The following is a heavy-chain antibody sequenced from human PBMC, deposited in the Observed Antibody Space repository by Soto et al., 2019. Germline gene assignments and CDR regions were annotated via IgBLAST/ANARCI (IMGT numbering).Heavy chain of an antibody. D-gene: IGHD3-10*01. V-gene: IGHV4-31*03. CDR2: IYYSGST. J-gene: IGHJ3*02. CDR3: ARDGGGSGAGGTYAFDI. Sequence: SETLSLTCTVSGGSISSGGYYWSWIRQHPGKGLEWIGYIYYSGSTYYNPSLKSRVTISVDTSKNQFSLKLSSVTAADTAVYYCARDGGGSGAGGTYAFDIWGQGTMVTVSS. CDR1: GGSISSGGYY.